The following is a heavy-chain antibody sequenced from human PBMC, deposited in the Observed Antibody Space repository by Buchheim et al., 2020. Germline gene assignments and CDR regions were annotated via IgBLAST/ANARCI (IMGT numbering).Heavy chain of an antibody. J-gene: IGHJ6*02. V-gene: IGHV1-8*01. CDR1: GYTFTSYD. CDR3: ARVYYFEEWFGSGYYGMDV. D-gene: IGHD3-10*01. CDR2: MNPNSGNP. Sequence: QVQLVQSGAEVKKPGASVKVSCKASGYTFTSYDINWVRQATGQGLEWMGWMNPNSGNPGYAQKFQGRVTMTRNTSISTAYMELSSLRSEDTAVYYCARVYYFEEWFGSGYYGMDVWGQGTT.